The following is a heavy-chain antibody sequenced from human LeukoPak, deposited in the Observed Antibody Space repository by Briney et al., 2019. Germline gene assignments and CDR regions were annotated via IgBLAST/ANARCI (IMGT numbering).Heavy chain of an antibody. V-gene: IGHV3-23*01. CDR1: GFTFSIDA. J-gene: IGHJ2*01. CDR3: AKDQVSPPEWYLDL. D-gene: IGHD1-14*01. CDR2: ITDIGGTT. Sequence: GGSLRLSCAASGFTFSIDAMASVRQAPGKGLEWVSSITDIGGTTYHADSVKGRFLISRDNSKNTLYLHMNSLRAEDTAVYSCAKDQVSPPEWYLDLWGRGTLVTVSS.